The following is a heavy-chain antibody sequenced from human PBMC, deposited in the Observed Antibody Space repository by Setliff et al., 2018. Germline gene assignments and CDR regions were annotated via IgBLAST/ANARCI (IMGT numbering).Heavy chain of an antibody. CDR1: GYTFTRYA. J-gene: IGHJ4*02. D-gene: IGHD3-22*01. CDR3: ARAPAYVGNLMVVVTTEGYYFDS. Sequence: ASVKVSCKASGYTFTRYAMNWVRQAPGQGLEWMGWMNPNSGNTGYAQKFHGRVTMTRNTSISTAYMELNSLRSEDTAVYFCARAPAYVGNLMVVVTTEGYYFDSWGQGTLVTSPQ. CDR2: MNPNSGNT. V-gene: IGHV1-8*02.